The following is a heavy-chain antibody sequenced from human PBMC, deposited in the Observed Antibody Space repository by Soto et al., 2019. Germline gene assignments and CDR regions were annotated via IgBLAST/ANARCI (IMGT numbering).Heavy chain of an antibody. J-gene: IGHJ2*01. CDR2: LSYRVTT. D-gene: IGHD1-1*01. V-gene: IGHV4-31*03. Sequence: PSETLSLTCTVSGASITAGGHYWAWILQHPEKGLEWLGSLSYRVTTDYNASLQSRITVSVDTSQSRFSLRLSSVTAADTAIYYCAALKATDWKFRIWGRGTVVTVSS. CDR3: AALKATDWKFRI. CDR1: GASITAGGHY.